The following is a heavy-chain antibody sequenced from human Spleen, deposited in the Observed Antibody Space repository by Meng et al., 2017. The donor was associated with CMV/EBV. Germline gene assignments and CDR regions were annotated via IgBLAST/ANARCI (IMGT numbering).Heavy chain of an antibody. CDR2: ISGSGGST. D-gene: IGHD6-6*01. V-gene: IGHV3-23*01. CDR3: AKTGSIAARRGFDY. J-gene: IGHJ4*02. Sequence: SGFTFSSYAMSWVRQAPGKGLEWVSAISGSGGSTYYADSVKGRFTISRDNSKNTLYLQMNSLRAEDTAVYYCAKTGSIAARRGFDYWGQGTLVTVSS. CDR1: GFTFSSYA.